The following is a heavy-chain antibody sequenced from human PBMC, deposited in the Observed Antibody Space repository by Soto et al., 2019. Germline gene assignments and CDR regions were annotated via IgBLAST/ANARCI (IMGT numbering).Heavy chain of an antibody. CDR3: AKSSLYSSSWYWGEDYYYGMDV. Sequence: QVQLVESGGGVVQPGRSLRLSCAASGFTFSSYGMHWVRQAPGKGLEWVAVISYDGSNKYYADSVKDRFTISRDNSKNTLYLQMNSLRAEDTAVYYCAKSSLYSSSWYWGEDYYYGMDVWGQGTTVTVSS. J-gene: IGHJ6*02. CDR1: GFTFSSYG. CDR2: ISYDGSNK. V-gene: IGHV3-30*18. D-gene: IGHD6-13*01.